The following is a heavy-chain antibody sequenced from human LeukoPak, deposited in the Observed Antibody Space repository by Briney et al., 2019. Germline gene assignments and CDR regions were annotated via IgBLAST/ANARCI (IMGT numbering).Heavy chain of an antibody. V-gene: IGHV4-31*03. CDR1: GGSISSGGYY. D-gene: IGHD3-22*01. J-gene: IGHJ4*02. CDR3: ASLGENYYDSSGYSPDDY. CDR2: IYYSGST. Sequence: SETLSLTCTVSGGSISSGGYYWSWIRQHPGKGLEWIGYIYYSGSTYYNPSLKSRVTISVDTSKNQFSLKLSSVTAADTAVYYCASLGENYYDSSGYSPDDYWGQGTLVTVSS.